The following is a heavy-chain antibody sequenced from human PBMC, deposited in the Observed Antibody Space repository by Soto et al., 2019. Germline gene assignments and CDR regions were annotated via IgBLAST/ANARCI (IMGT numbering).Heavy chain of an antibody. CDR2: IYWDDDK. Sequence: QITLKESGPTLVNPTQTLTLTCTFSGFSLSTSGVGVGWIRQPPGKALEWLALIYWDDDKRYSPSLKSRLTITKDTSKNQVVLTMTNMDPVDTATYYCAHISNVVVTATRATEIDAFDIWGQGTMVTVSS. D-gene: IGHD2-21*02. V-gene: IGHV2-5*02. CDR3: AHISNVVVTATRATEIDAFDI. CDR1: GFSLSTSGVG. J-gene: IGHJ3*02.